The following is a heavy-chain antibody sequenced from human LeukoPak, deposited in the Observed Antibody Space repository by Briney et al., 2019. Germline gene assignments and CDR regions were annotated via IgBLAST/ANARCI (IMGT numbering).Heavy chain of an antibody. Sequence: GGSLRLSCAASGFTFSSYSMNWVRQAPGKGLEWVSSISSSSSYIYYADSVKGRFTISRDNSKNTLYLQMNSLRAEDTAVYYCARSLRGSGGSCYSCYYYYMDVWGKGTTVTISS. J-gene: IGHJ6*03. CDR2: ISSSSSYI. CDR3: ARSLRGSGGSCYSCYYYYMDV. D-gene: IGHD2-15*01. CDR1: GFTFSSYS. V-gene: IGHV3-21*04.